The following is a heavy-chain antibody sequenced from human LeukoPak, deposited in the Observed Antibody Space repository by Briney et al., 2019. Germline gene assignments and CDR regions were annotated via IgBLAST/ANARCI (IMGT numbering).Heavy chain of an antibody. CDR1: GYSISSGYY. CDR3: ARGLSGYAFFDY. Sequence: AETLSLTRTVSGYSISSGYYWSWIRRPPGKGLEWIGEINHSGSTNYNPSLKSRVTISVDTSKNQFSLKLSSVTAADTAVYYCARGLSGYAFFDYWGQGTLVTVSS. CDR2: INHSGST. V-gene: IGHV4-38-2*02. J-gene: IGHJ4*02. D-gene: IGHD5-12*01.